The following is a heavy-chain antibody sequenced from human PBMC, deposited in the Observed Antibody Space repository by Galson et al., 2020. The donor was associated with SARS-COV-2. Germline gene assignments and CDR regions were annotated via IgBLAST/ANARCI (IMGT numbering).Heavy chain of an antibody. V-gene: IGHV3-11*01. Sequence: GGSLRLSCAASGFTFSDYYMSWIRQAPGKGLECVSYISSSGSTIYYADSVKGRFTISRDNAKNSLYLQMNSLRAEDTAVYYCARGLSGWRALQFFDHWGQGTLVTVSS. CDR2: ISSSGSTI. CDR1: GFTFSDYY. J-gene: IGHJ4*02. D-gene: IGHD6-19*01. CDR3: ARGLSGWRALQFFDH.